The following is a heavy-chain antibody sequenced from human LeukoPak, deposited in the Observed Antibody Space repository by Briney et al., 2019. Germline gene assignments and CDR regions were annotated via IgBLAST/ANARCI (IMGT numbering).Heavy chain of an antibody. CDR1: GFTFSSYG. D-gene: IGHD2-2*01. J-gene: IGHJ6*03. Sequence: PGRSLRLSCAASGFTFSSYGMHWVRQAPGKGLEWVAVISYDGSNKYYADSVKGRFTISRDNSKNTLYLQMNSLRAEDTAVYYCARPVVPAAIDYYYYMDVWGKGTTVTVSS. CDR3: ARPVVPAAIDYYYYMDV. V-gene: IGHV3-30*03. CDR2: ISYDGSNK.